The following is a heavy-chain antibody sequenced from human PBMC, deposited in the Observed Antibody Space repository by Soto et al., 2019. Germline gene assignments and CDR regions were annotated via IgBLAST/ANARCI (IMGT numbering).Heavy chain of an antibody. Sequence: SETLSLTCTVSGGSISSYYWSWIRQPPGKGLEWIGYIYYSGSTNYNPSLKSRVTISVDTSKNQFSLKLSSVTAADTAVYYCARYCISTSCYAPFDYWGQGTLVTVSS. CDR2: IYYSGST. D-gene: IGHD2-2*01. CDR3: ARYCISTSCYAPFDY. V-gene: IGHV4-59*08. J-gene: IGHJ4*02. CDR1: GGSISSYY.